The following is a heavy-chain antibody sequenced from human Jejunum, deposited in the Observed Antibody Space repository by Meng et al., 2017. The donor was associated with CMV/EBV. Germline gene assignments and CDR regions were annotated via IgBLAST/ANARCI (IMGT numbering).Heavy chain of an antibody. D-gene: IGHD2/OR15-2a*01. V-gene: IGHV3-23*03. CDR1: GFTLGSYA. J-gene: IGHJ4*02. CDR3: AQYCSSTSCSLRAFDY. Sequence: GFTLGSYAMSWVRQAPGKGLEWVSLIYSPDNPYYADSVKGRFTISRDNSKNTLYLQMNSLRAEDTAVYYCAQYCSSTSCSLRAFDYWGQGTLVTVSS. CDR2: IYSPDNP.